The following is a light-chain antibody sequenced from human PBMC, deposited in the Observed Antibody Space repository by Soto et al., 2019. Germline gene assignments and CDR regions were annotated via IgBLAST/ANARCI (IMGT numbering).Light chain of an antibody. CDR3: QQRSNWPPWT. CDR1: QSVSSY. J-gene: IGKJ1*01. CDR2: DAS. V-gene: IGKV3-11*01. Sequence: EIVLTQSPATLSLSPGERATLSCRASQSVSSYFAWYQQKTGQAPRLLIYDASNRATGIPARFSGSGSGTDFTLTISSLEPEDVAVYYCQQRSNWPPWTFGQGTKVEIK.